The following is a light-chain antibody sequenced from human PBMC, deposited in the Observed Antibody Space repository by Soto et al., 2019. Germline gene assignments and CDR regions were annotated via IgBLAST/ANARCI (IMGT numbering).Light chain of an antibody. J-gene: IGKJ2*01. CDR3: QQYGSSPPT. V-gene: IGKV3-20*01. CDR2: GAS. Sequence: EIVLTQSPGTLSLSPGERATLSCRASQSVSSSYLAWYQQKPGQAPRLLIYGASSRATGIPDRFSGSGSGTDFTLPISRLEPEAFAVYYCQQYGSSPPTFGQGTKLEIK. CDR1: QSVSSSY.